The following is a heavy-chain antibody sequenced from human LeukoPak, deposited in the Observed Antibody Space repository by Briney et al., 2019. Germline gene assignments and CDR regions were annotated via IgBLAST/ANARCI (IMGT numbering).Heavy chain of an antibody. D-gene: IGHD4-11*01. J-gene: IGHJ4*02. Sequence: GASVKVSCKASGYTFTDYYMHWVRQAPGQGPEWMGWINPNSGGTNYAQNFQARVTMTRDTSISTAYMEVSRLTSDDTAVFYCARDLMTTIRSPFDYWGQGTLVTVSS. CDR3: ARDLMTTIRSPFDY. CDR1: GYTFTDYY. CDR2: INPNSGGT. V-gene: IGHV1-2*02.